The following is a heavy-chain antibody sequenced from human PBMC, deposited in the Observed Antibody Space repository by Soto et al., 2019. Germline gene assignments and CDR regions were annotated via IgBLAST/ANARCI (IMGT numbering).Heavy chain of an antibody. V-gene: IGHV4-4*07. CDR3: ARAGWNYYYGMDV. CDR1: GGAIISYY. Sequence: AETLSLTCTVSGGAIISYYCIFIRHPAGKGLEWIGRIYTSGSTNYNPSLKSRVTMSVDTSKNQFSLKLSSVTAADTAVYYCARAGWNYYYGMDVWGQGTTVTVSS. J-gene: IGHJ6*02. CDR2: IYTSGST. D-gene: IGHD2-15*01.